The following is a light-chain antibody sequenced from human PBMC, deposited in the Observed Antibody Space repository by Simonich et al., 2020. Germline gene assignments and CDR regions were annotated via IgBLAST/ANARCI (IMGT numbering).Light chain of an antibody. CDR1: QSVSSN. CDR3: QQYNNWPWT. Sequence: EIVMTQSPATLSVSPGKRATLSCRTSQSVSSNLDWYQQKPGQAPRLHIYGASTRATGIPAGFSGSGSGTEFTLTISSMQSEDFAVYYCQQYNNWPWTFGQGTKVEIK. J-gene: IGKJ1*01. V-gene: IGKV3-15*01. CDR2: GAS.